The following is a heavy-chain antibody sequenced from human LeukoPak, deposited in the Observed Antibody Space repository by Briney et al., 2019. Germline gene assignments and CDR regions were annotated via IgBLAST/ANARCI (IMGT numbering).Heavy chain of an antibody. CDR1: GFTFSSYA. CDR2: ISGSGDST. J-gene: IGHJ4*02. D-gene: IGHD6-19*01. V-gene: IGHV3-23*01. CDR3: AKVNPPRGGRSGWYETNDY. Sequence: GGSLRLSCVASGFTFSSYAMSWVRQAPGEGLEWVSGISGSGDSTYYADSVKGRFTISRDNSKNTLYLQLSSLRAEDTAVYYCAKVNPPRGGRSGWYETNDYWGQGTLVTVSS.